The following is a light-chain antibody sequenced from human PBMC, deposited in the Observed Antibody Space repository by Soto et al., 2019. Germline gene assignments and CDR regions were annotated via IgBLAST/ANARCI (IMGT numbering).Light chain of an antibody. V-gene: IGKV1-5*01. J-gene: IGKJ1*01. Sequence: DIQVTQSPSTLSASVRDGVTITCRASQRISTWLAWYQQKPGKAPKLLISDASSLETGVPSRFSGSGSGTEFTLTINSLQPDDFATYYCQQYKSYWTFGQGTKVDIK. CDR1: QRISTW. CDR3: QQYKSYWT. CDR2: DAS.